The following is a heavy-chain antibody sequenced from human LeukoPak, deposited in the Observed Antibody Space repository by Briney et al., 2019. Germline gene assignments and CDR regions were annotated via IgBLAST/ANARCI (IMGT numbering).Heavy chain of an antibody. D-gene: IGHD4-23*01. CDR1: GFTFSTNG. CDR2: ISYDGSNK. CDR3: ARDSRHTVANTFDY. Sequence: PGRSLRLSCAASGFTFSTNGMHWVRQAPGKGLEWVAVISYDGSNKYYADSVKGRFTISRDNSKNTLYLQMNSLRSEDTAVYYCARDSRHTVANTFDYWGQGTLVTVSS. J-gene: IGHJ4*02. V-gene: IGHV3-30*03.